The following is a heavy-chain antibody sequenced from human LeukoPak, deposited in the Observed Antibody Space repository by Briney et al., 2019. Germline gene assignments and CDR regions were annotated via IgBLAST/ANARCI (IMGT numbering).Heavy chain of an antibody. D-gene: IGHD6-6*01. V-gene: IGHV4-59*01. CDR1: GGSISSYY. Sequence: PSETLSLTCTVSGGSISSYYWTWIRQPPGKGLEWIGYIYHTGSSNYNPSLESRVTISVDTSKNQFSLKLSSVTAADTAVYYCARHIAARQGPFDYWGQGTLVTVSS. J-gene: IGHJ4*02. CDR2: IYHTGSS. CDR3: ARHIAARQGPFDY.